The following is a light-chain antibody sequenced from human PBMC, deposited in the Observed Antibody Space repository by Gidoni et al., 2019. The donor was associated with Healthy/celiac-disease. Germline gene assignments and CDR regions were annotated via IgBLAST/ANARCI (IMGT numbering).Light chain of an antibody. Sequence: EIVLTQSPGTLSLSPGERATLSCRASQSVSSSYLAWYQQTPGQAPRLLIYGASSRATGIPDRFSGSGSGTDFTLTISSLEPEDFAVYYCQQYGSSSFTFGPGTKVDIK. CDR3: QQYGSSSFT. V-gene: IGKV3-20*01. CDR1: QSVSSSY. CDR2: GAS. J-gene: IGKJ3*01.